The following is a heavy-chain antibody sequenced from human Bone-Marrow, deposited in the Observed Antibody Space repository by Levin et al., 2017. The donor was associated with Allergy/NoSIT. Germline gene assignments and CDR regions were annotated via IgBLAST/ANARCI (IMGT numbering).Heavy chain of an antibody. CDR3: TTRWETDDYSNARAPRTQDV. V-gene: IGHV3-15*07. D-gene: IGHD4-11*01. CDR1: GFTFSNAW. CDR2: IKSKTDGGTT. Sequence: PGGSLRLSCAASGFTFSNAWMNWVRQAPGKGLEWVGRIKSKTDGGTTDYAAPVKGRFTISRDDSKNTLYLQMNSLKTEDTAVYYCTTRWETDDYSNARAPRTQDVWGQGTTVTVSS. J-gene: IGHJ6*02.